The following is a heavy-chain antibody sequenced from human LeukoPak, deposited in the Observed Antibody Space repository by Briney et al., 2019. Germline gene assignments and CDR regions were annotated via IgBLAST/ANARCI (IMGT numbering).Heavy chain of an antibody. CDR1: GITFSKYW. CDR2: IKQDGGEK. V-gene: IGHV3-7*03. Sequence: GGSLRLSCVDSGITFSKYWMSWVRQAPGKGLERVANIKQDGGEKYYVDSVEGRFTISRDNAKNSLYLQMNSLRVEDTAVYYCARDGRPLDYWGQGTLVTVSS. CDR3: ARDGRPLDY. J-gene: IGHJ4*02.